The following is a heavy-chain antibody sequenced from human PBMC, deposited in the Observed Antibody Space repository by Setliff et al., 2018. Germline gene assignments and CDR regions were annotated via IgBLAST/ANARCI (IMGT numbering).Heavy chain of an antibody. CDR1: GDSISSGDDF. CDR2: IYYTTNG. CDR3: ARDGVYDSSGYYYWAAFDI. V-gene: IGHV4-61*08. D-gene: IGHD3-22*01. J-gene: IGHJ3*02. Sequence: PSETLSLTCTVSGDSISSGDDFWSWIRQPPGKGLEWIGSIYYTTNGHYNPSLKSRVTISVDTSKNQFSLKLSSVTAADTAVYYCARDGVYDSSGYYYWAAFDIWGQGTMVTVSS.